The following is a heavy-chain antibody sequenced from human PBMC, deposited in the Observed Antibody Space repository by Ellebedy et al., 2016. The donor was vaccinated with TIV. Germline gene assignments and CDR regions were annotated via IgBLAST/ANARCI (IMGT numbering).Heavy chain of an antibody. CDR1: GFTFSSYW. J-gene: IGHJ6*02. CDR3: ARVEVGRSGPSYGMDV. Sequence: GESLKISCAASGFTFSSYWMHWVRQAPGKGLVWVSRIDSDGSSTTYVDSVKGRFTISRDNAKNTLYLQMNRLRAEDTAVYYCARVEVGRSGPSYGMDVWGQGTTVTVSS. CDR2: IDSDGSST. D-gene: IGHD6-19*01. V-gene: IGHV3-74*01.